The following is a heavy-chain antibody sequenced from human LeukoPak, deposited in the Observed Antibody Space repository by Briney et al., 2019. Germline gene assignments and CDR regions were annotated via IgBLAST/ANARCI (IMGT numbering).Heavy chain of an antibody. CDR3: AKDGTRDGYKH. D-gene: IGHD5-24*01. CDR1: GFTFSSYA. Sequence: GGSLRLSCAAPGFTFSSYAMTWVRQAPGKGLEWVSSISGSGGGTYYTDSVKGRFTISRDNSKNTLYLQMNSLRGEDTAVYYCAKDGTRDGYKHWGQGTLVTVSS. J-gene: IGHJ4*02. V-gene: IGHV3-23*01. CDR2: ISGSGGGT.